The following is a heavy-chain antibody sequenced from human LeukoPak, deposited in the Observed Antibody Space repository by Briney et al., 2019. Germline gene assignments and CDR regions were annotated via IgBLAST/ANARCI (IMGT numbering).Heavy chain of an antibody. D-gene: IGHD3-22*01. J-gene: IGHJ3*02. CDR1: GYTFTGYY. CDR2: INPNSGGT. V-gene: IGHV1-2*02. CDR3: ARDSNYGYYDSSGPRSHAFDI. Sequence: ASVKVSCKASGYTFTGYYMHWVRQAPGQGLEWMGWINPNSGGTNYAQKFQGRVTITADKSTSTAYMELSSLRSEDTAVYYCARDSNYGYYDSSGPRSHAFDIWGQGTMVTVSS.